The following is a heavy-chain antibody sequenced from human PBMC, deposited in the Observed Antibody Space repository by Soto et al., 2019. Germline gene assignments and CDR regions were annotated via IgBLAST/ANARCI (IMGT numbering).Heavy chain of an antibody. D-gene: IGHD3-10*01. Sequence: VSVKVCCKASGYTFTSYDINWVRQATGQGLEWMGWMNPNSGNTGYAQKFQGRVTMTRNTSISTAYMELSSLRSEDTAMYYCARGRSLWFGGNDAFDIWGQGTMVTVSS. V-gene: IGHV1-8*01. CDR2: MNPNSGNT. CDR1: GYTFTSYD. CDR3: ARGRSLWFGGNDAFDI. J-gene: IGHJ3*02.